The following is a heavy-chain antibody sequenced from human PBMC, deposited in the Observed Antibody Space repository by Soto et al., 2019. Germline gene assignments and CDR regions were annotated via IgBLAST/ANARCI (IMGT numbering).Heavy chain of an antibody. Sequence: QVQLVQSGSEVKKPGSSVKVSCKASGGSFSSNPISWVRQAPGQGLEWMAGIIPIFATVHYAQKFQGRVTITADESTSTAYMELTSLRSEATAVYFCARGGRGYSSAPRYYFDYWCQGTLVTFS. J-gene: IGHJ4*02. CDR2: IIPIFATV. CDR1: GGSFSSNP. D-gene: IGHD5-18*01. CDR3: ARGGRGYSSAPRYYFDY. V-gene: IGHV1-69*01.